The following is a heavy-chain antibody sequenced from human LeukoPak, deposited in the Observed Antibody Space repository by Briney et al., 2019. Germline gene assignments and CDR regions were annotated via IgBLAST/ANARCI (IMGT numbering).Heavy chain of an antibody. CDR3: ARKGRYSYGPLDY. J-gene: IGHJ4*02. CDR2: IRQDGSEK. CDR1: GFKFSSNW. Sequence: GGSLRLSCAASGFKFSSNWMSWVRQAPGKGLEWVANIRQDGSEKYYVDSVKGRFTISRDNAKNSLYLQMNSLRDEDTAVYYCARKGRYSYGPLDYWGQGTLVTVSS. V-gene: IGHV3-7*03. D-gene: IGHD5-18*01.